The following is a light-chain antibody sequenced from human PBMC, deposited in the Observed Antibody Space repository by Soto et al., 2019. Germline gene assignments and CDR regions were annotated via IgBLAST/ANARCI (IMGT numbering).Light chain of an antibody. J-gene: IGLJ1*01. CDR1: SIDVGTYDF. V-gene: IGLV2-11*01. CDR3: CLYAVTFYV. Sequence: QSALTQPSSVSGSPGQSVTISCTGTSIDVGTYDFVSWYQQHPGKAPRLMIFDFSVRPSGVPDRFSGSKSGNTASLTISGLQAEDEADYYCCLYAVTFYVFGTGTKVTVL. CDR2: DFS.